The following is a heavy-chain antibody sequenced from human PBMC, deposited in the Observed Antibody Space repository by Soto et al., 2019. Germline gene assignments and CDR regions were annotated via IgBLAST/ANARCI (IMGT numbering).Heavy chain of an antibody. CDR2: ISINGNS. J-gene: IGHJ4*02. Sequence: QVQVKESGPGLVKPSETLSLTWTVSGGSITDYSWSWIRQSAGKGLEWLGRISINGNSHYHPSLRSRVTMSIETSKNQFSLNLRSVTAADTAVYYCARESGDNWTYEVDWGQGTLVTVSS. V-gene: IGHV4-4*07. D-gene: IGHD1-7*01. CDR1: GGSITDYS. CDR3: ARESGDNWTYEVD.